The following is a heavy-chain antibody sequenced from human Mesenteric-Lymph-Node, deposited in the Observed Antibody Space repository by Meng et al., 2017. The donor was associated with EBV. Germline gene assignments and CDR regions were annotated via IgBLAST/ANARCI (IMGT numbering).Heavy chain of an antibody. CDR2: VNPKSGGT. J-gene: IGHJ4*02. CDR1: GYTFSDYY. Sequence: QVQLLQSGPEVKKPGASVKVSCKASGYTFSDYYIHWVRQVPGQGLEWMGRVNPKSGGTNFPQKFQGRLTMTRDTSISTAYMELNSLRSDDSAVYYCSRVMPAPGTSMVDFWGPGTLVTVSS. V-gene: IGHV1-2*06. CDR3: SRVMPAPGTSMVDF. D-gene: IGHD6-13*01.